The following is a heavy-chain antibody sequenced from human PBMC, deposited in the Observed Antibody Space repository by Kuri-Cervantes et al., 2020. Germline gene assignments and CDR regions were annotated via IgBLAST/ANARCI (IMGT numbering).Heavy chain of an antibody. CDR1: GFTFSDHY. CDR2: TRNKANSYTT. V-gene: IGHV3-72*01. CDR3: VVTTAYYYYGMDV. D-gene: IGHD4-17*01. J-gene: IGHJ6*02. Sequence: GGSLRLSCAASGFTFSDHYMDWVRQAPGKGLEWVGRTRNKANSYTTEYAVSVKGRFTISRDDSKNSLYLQMNSLKTEDTAVYYCVVTTAYYYYGMDVWGQGTTVTVSS.